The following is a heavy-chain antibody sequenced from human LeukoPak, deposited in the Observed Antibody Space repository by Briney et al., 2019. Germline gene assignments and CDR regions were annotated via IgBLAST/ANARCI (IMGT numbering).Heavy chain of an antibody. V-gene: IGHV4-39*01. D-gene: IGHD3-10*01. CDR1: GGSISSSSYY. J-gene: IGHJ6*03. CDR2: IYYSGST. Sequence: PSETLSLTCTVSGGSISSSSYYWGWIRQPPGKGLEWIGNIYYSGSTYCNPSLKSRVTISVDTSKNQFSLKLSAVTAADTAVYYCASVRRGFGESSKYYSYYYMDVWGNGTTVTISS. CDR3: ASVRRGFGESSKYYSYYYMDV.